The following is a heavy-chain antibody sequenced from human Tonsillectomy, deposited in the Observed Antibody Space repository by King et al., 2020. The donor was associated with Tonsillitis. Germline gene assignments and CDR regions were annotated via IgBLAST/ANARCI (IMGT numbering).Heavy chain of an antibody. V-gene: IGHV3-30*02. J-gene: IGHJ4*02. Sequence: QVQLVQSGGGVVQPGGSLRLSCAASGFTFNTYGMHWVRQAPGKGLKWVAFIRFDGTNKYFADSVKGRFTIARDNSKNTLYLQMNSLRPEDTAVYYCAKPGPTYSGYDSSPVFDYGGQGTLVTVSS. CDR3: AKPGPTYSGYDSSPVFDY. CDR1: GFTFNTYG. CDR2: IRFDGTNK. D-gene: IGHD5-12*01.